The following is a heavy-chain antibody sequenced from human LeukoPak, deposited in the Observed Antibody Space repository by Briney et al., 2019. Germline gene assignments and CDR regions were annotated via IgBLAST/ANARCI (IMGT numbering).Heavy chain of an antibody. V-gene: IGHV3-33*01. CDR1: GFTFSSYG. CDR2: IWYDGSNK. D-gene: IGHD4-17*01. J-gene: IGHJ4*02. CDR3: ASCRLNDYGDYDAFDY. Sequence: GGSLRLSCAASGFTFSSYGMHWVRQAPGKGLEWVAVIWYDGSNKYYADSVKGQFTISRDNSKNTLYLQMNSLRAEDTAVYYCASCRLNDYGDYDAFDYWGQGTLVTVSS.